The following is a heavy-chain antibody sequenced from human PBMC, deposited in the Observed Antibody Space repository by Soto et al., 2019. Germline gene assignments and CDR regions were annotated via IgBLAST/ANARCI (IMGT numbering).Heavy chain of an antibody. J-gene: IGHJ6*02. CDR3: ARDQGMTTVTTFYYCGMDV. V-gene: IGHV1-2*04. D-gene: IGHD4-17*01. Sequence: QVQLVQSGAEVKKPGASVKVSCKASGYTFTGYYMHWVRQAPGQGLEWMGWINPNSGGTNYAQKFQGWVTMTRDTTISTACMELSRLRSDDTAVYYCARDQGMTTVTTFYYCGMDVWGQGTTVTVSS. CDR2: INPNSGGT. CDR1: GYTFTGYY.